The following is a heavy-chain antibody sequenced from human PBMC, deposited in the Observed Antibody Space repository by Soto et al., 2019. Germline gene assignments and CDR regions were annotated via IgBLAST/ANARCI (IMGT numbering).Heavy chain of an antibody. V-gene: IGHV4-59*08. Sequence: QVQLQESGPGLVKPSETLSLICTVSSGSISSYYWSWIRQPPGKGLEWIGYIYYSGSTNYNPSLKCRVTISVDTSKTQFSLKLKPVTAAVTAVYYCARHGGSYNWNLPKGYYFDYWGQGTLVTVSS. J-gene: IGHJ4*02. CDR1: SGSISSYY. D-gene: IGHD1-20*01. CDR3: ARHGGSYNWNLPKGYYFDY. CDR2: IYYSGST.